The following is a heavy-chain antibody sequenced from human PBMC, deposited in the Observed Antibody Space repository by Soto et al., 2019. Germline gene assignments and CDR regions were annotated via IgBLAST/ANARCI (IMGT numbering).Heavy chain of an antibody. V-gene: IGHV3-7*01. CDR3: AKVFLVGATRGNYFDY. J-gene: IGHJ4*02. D-gene: IGHD1-26*01. Sequence: EVQLVESGGGLVQPGGSLRLSCAASGFTFSSCWMTWVRQAPGKGLEWVGNIKQDGSEKYYADSVKGRFTISRDNSKNTLYLQMNSLRAEDTAVYYCAKVFLVGATRGNYFDYWGQGTLVTVSS. CDR2: IKQDGSEK. CDR1: GFTFSSCW.